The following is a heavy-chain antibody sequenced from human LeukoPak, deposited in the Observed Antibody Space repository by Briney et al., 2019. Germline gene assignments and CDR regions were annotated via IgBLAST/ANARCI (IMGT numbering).Heavy chain of an antibody. Sequence: GASVKVSCKASGYRFTSYAVNWVRQAPGQGLEWMGWINTNTGNPTYAQGFTGRFVFSLDTSVSTAYLQINSLQAEDTAVYYCANSDTVVTPGWFDPWGQGTLVTVSS. V-gene: IGHV7-4-1*02. CDR1: GYRFTSYA. J-gene: IGHJ5*02. CDR2: INTNTGNP. D-gene: IGHD4-23*01. CDR3: ANSDTVVTPGWFDP.